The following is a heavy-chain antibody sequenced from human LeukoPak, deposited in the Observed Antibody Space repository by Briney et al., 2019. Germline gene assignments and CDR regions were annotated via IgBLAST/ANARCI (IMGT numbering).Heavy chain of an antibody. CDR1: EYTFTGYY. J-gene: IGHJ4*02. V-gene: IGHV1-2*02. Sequence: GASVTVSCKASEYTFTGYYMHWVRQAPGQGLEWMGWINPNSGGTNYAQKFQGRVTMTRDTSISTAYMELSRLRSDDTAVYYCARASRRFGSGSYFTPFDYWGQGTLVTVSS. CDR3: ARASRRFGSGSYFTPFDY. CDR2: INPNSGGT. D-gene: IGHD3-10*01.